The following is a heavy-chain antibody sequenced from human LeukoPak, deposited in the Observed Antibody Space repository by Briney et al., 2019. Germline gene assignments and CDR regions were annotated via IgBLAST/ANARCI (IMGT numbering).Heavy chain of an antibody. Sequence: GESLNISCKGSGYTFTTYWIGWVRQMPGKGLEWMGIIFPADSDTKYSPSFQGQATMSADKSIRTGYLQWSSLKASDTATYYCARPGGYCSGNTCEGAFDIWGQGTVVTVSS. CDR2: IFPADSDT. D-gene: IGHD2-15*01. J-gene: IGHJ3*02. CDR3: ARPGGYCSGNTCEGAFDI. V-gene: IGHV5-51*01. CDR1: GYTFTTYW.